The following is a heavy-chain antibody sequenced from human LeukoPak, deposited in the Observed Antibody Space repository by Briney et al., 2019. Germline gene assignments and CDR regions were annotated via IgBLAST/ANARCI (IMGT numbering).Heavy chain of an antibody. Sequence: GGSLRLSCAASGSTFASYWMGWVRQAPGKGLEWVANINQDETQKYYMDSVKGRFTISRDNAKNSLYLQMNSLRAEDTAVYYCAKHGDYCFDYWGQGTLVTVFS. V-gene: IGHV3-7*03. CDR3: AKHGDYCFDY. D-gene: IGHD4-17*01. CDR2: INQDETQK. J-gene: IGHJ4*02. CDR1: GSTFASYW.